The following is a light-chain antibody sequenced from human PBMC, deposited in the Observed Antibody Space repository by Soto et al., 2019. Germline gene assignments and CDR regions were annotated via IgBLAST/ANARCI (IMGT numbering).Light chain of an antibody. V-gene: IGKV1-5*01. CDR2: DAS. Sequence: DIQMTKSPSTLSASVGDRITITCRASQSVSRRLAWFQQKPGKAPKLLIYDASSLESGVPSRFSGRGSGTEFTRSISSLQPDDCSNYDCHNYSSYSLRTFGQGTKLEIK. CDR1: QSVSRR. CDR3: HNYSSYSLRT. J-gene: IGKJ2*02.